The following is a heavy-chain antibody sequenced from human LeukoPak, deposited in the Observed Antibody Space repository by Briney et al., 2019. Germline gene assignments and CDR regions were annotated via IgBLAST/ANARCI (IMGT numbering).Heavy chain of an antibody. CDR2: ISSSSSYI. V-gene: IGHV3-21*01. J-gene: IGHJ4*02. D-gene: IGHD3-22*01. CDR1: GFTFSSYS. CDR3: ATDRGWRTSGYYLYYFEY. Sequence: GGSLRLSCAASGFTFSSYSMNWIRQAPGKGLEWVASISSSSSYIYYADSVKGRFTISRDNAKNSLYLQMNSLRAEDTAVYYCATDRGWRTSGYYLYYFEYWGQGTLVTYSS.